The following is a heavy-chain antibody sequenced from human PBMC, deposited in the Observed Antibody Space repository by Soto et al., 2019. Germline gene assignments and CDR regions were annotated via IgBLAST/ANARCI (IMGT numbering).Heavy chain of an antibody. V-gene: IGHV1-8*01. J-gene: IGHJ4*02. Sequence: QVQLVQSGAEVKKPGASVKVSCKASGYTFTSYDINWVRQATGQGLEWMGWMHTNSGNTGYAQKFQGRLTMTRNTSISTAYMELSSLKADDTAVYYCARGSVPYAGDDWGQGTLVTVSS. CDR2: MHTNSGNT. CDR1: GYTFTSYD. CDR3: ARGSVPYAGDD. D-gene: IGHD2-21*01.